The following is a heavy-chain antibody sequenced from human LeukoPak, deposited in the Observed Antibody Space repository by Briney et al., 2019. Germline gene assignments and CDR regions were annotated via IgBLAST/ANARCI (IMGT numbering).Heavy chain of an antibody. J-gene: IGHJ4*02. V-gene: IGHV3-23*01. CDR2: ISGSGGST. Sequence: GGSLRLSCAASGFTFSSYAMRWVRQAPGKGLEWVSAISGSGGSTYYADSVKGRFTISRDNYKNTLYLQMNSLRAEDTAVYYCAKVGVATIRDFDYWGQGTLVTVSS. CDR1: GFTFSSYA. CDR3: AKVGVATIRDFDY. D-gene: IGHD5-12*01.